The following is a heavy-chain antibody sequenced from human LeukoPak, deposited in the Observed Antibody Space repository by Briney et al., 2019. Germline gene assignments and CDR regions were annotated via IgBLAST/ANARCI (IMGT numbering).Heavy chain of an antibody. Sequence: SETLSLTCTVSGGSISSSSSHYWAWIRQPPGKGLEWIGTMSNSGSTYYNPSLKCRVTISGDTSKNQFSLKLSSMTAADTAVFYCARRSQTAAGRGIDYWGQGTLVTVSS. J-gene: IGHJ4*02. V-gene: IGHV4-39*01. CDR2: MSNSGST. CDR3: ARRSQTAAGRGIDY. D-gene: IGHD6-13*01. CDR1: GGSISSSSSHY.